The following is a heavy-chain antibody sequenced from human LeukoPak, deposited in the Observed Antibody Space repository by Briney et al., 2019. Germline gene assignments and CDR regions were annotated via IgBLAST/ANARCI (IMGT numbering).Heavy chain of an antibody. D-gene: IGHD1-26*01. V-gene: IGHV1-18*01. J-gene: IGHJ6*03. CDR1: GYTYTSHG. CDR2: ITTYNCKT. CDR3: ARLGSTTYYYYFDV. Sequence: ASVKVSCKASGYTYTSHGISWVRQPRGQGLEWMGWITTYNCKTNYAQKLEGRVTMTTDTSTSTAYMELRSLRSDDTAVYYCARLGSTTYYYYFDVWGKGTTVTVSS.